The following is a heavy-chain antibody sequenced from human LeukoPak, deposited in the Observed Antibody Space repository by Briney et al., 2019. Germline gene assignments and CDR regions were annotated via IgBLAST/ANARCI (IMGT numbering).Heavy chain of an antibody. Sequence: GGSLRLSCAASGFTFSSHWMSWVRQAPGKGLEWVANINQDGGEKHYVDSMKGRFTISGDNAKNSLYLHMNSLRAEDTAVYFCAREGRYSFGFSGALDYWGQGTLVTVSS. CDR2: INQDGGEK. V-gene: IGHV3-7*01. CDR3: AREGRYSFGFSGALDY. D-gene: IGHD5-18*01. J-gene: IGHJ4*02. CDR1: GFTFSSHW.